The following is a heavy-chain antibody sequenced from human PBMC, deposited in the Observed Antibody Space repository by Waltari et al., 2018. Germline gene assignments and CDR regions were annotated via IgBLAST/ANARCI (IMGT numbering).Heavy chain of an antibody. V-gene: IGHV3-30*02. D-gene: IGHD6-19*01. Sequence: QVQLVESGGGVVQPGGSLRLSCAASGFTFSSYGMHWVRQAPGKGLEWVAFIRYDGSNKYYADAVKCRFTISRDKSKNTLYLQMNSLRAEDTAVYYCAKERGLGSSYFDYWGQGTLVTVSS. CDR2: IRYDGSNK. CDR3: AKERGLGSSYFDY. CDR1: GFTFSSYG. J-gene: IGHJ4*02.